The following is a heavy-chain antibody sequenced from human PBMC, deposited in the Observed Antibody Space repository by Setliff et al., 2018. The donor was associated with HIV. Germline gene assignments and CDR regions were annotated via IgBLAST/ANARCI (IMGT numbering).Heavy chain of an antibody. J-gene: IGHJ4*02. Sequence: PGGSLRLSCAASGFTFSNAWMSRVRQAPGKGLEWVGRIKSKTDGGTTDYAAPVKGRFTISRDDSKNTLYLQMNSLRDEDTAVYYCAKNLYSSRWSPLDYWGQGTLVTVSS. CDR1: GFTFSNAW. V-gene: IGHV3-15*01. CDR2: IKSKTDGGTT. CDR3: AKNLYSSRWSPLDY. D-gene: IGHD6-13*01.